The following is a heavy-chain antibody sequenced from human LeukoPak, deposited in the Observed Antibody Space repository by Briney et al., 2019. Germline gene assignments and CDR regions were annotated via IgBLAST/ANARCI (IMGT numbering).Heavy chain of an antibody. V-gene: IGHV3-30*02. J-gene: IGHJ4*02. CDR2: IRYDGSNK. CDR3: AKDKRRFLEWLSLFDY. Sequence: GGSLRLSCAASGFTFSSYGMHWVRQAPGKGLEWVAFIRYDGSNKYYADSVKGRFTISRDNSKNTLYLQMNSLRAEDTAVYYCAKDKRRFLEWLSLFDYWGQGTLVTVSS. D-gene: IGHD3-3*01. CDR1: GFTFSSYG.